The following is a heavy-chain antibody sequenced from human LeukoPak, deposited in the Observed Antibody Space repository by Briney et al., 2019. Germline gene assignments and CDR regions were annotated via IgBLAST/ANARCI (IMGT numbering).Heavy chain of an antibody. D-gene: IGHD2-15*01. V-gene: IGHV1-2*02. CDR2: INPNSGGT. CDR3: ARVRCSGGSCYLTLGY. CDR1: GFTFSSYG. J-gene: IGHJ4*02. Sequence: PGGSLRLSCAASGFTFSSYGMHWVRQAPGQGLEWMGWINPNSGGTNYAQKFQGRVTMTRDTSISTAYMELSRLRSDDTAVYYCARVRCSGGSCYLTLGYWGQGTLVTVSS.